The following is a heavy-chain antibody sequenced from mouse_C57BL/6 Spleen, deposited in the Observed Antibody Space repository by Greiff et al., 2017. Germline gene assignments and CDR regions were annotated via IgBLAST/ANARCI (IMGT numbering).Heavy chain of an antibody. CDR2: IGPGSGST. CDR1: GYTFTDYY. CDR3: ARTLNSYDYDLNWYFDV. Sequence: VQLQQSGAELVKPGASVKISCKASGYTFTDYYINWVKQRPGQGLEWIGKIGPGSGSTYYNEKFKGKATLTAYKSSSTAYMQLSSLTSEDSAVYFCARTLNSYDYDLNWYFDVWGTGTTVTVSS. J-gene: IGHJ1*03. V-gene: IGHV1-77*01. D-gene: IGHD2-4*01.